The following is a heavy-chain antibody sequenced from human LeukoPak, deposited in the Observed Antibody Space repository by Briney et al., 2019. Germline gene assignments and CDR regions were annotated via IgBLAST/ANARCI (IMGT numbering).Heavy chain of an antibody. Sequence: GGSLRLSCAAFGFIFNTYEINWVTQAPGKALEWVSYISSSGSRIYYADSVKGRFTISRDNAKNSLYLQMNSLRAEDTAIYYCARPRSDLYGMDVWGQGTTVIVSS. V-gene: IGHV3-48*03. J-gene: IGHJ6*02. CDR3: ARPRSDLYGMDV. CDR2: ISSSGSRI. CDR1: GFIFNTYE.